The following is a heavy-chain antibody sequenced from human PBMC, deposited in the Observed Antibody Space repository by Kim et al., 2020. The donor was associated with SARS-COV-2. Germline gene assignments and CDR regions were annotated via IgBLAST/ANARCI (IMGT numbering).Heavy chain of an antibody. D-gene: IGHD2-2*01. J-gene: IGHJ4*02. CDR3: SVGPSILVGSY. CDR1: GDIFNTNA. CDR2: INSNTGNI. Sequence: ASVKVSCKASGDIFNTNAINWVRQAPGQGLEWMGWINSNTGNITYAQAFRGRFVFSSDASVSTAYLHINNLQPEDTAVYYFSVGPSILVGSYWGQGTLV. V-gene: IGHV7-4-1*02.